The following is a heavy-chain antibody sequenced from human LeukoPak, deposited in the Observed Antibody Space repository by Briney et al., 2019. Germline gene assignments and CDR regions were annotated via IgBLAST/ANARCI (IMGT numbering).Heavy chain of an antibody. D-gene: IGHD3-10*01. Sequence: GGSLRLSCAASGFTFSSYWMSWVCQAPGKGLEWVANIKQDGSEKYYVDSVKGRFTISRDNAKNSLYLQMNSLRAEDTAVYYCASRRMGYYGSGSYYYYYYYMDVWGKGTTVTVSS. CDR2: IKQDGSEK. CDR1: GFTFSSYW. CDR3: ASRRMGYYGSGSYYYYYYYMDV. J-gene: IGHJ6*03. V-gene: IGHV3-7*01.